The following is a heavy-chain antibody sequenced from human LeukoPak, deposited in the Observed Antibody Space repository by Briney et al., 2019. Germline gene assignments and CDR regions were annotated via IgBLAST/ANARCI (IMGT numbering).Heavy chain of an antibody. D-gene: IGHD5-24*01. V-gene: IGHV4-4*07. Sequence: ASETLSLTCTVSGASISNYYWSWIRQPAGKGLEWIGRISTSGSTNYNPSLKSRVTMSVDTSKNQFSLKLSSVTAADTALYYCARGIWEMATIPYWYFDIWGRGTLVTVSS. CDR3: ARGIWEMATIPYWYFDI. CDR2: ISTSGST. J-gene: IGHJ2*01. CDR1: GASISNYY.